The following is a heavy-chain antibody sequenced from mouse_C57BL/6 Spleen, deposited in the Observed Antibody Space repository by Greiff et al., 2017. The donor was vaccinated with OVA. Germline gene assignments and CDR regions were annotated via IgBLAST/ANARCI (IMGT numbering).Heavy chain of an antibody. J-gene: IGHJ2*01. V-gene: IGHV1-20*01. CDR3: ARDGNYEDYYFDY. CDR2: INPYNGDT. Sequence: EVKVEESGPELVKPGDSVKISCKASGYSFTGYFMNWVMQSHGKSLEWIGRINPYNGDTFYNQKFKGKATLTVDKSSSTAHMELRSLTSEDSAVYYCARDGNYEDYYFDYWGQGTTLTVAS. D-gene: IGHD2-1*01. CDR1: GYSFTGYF.